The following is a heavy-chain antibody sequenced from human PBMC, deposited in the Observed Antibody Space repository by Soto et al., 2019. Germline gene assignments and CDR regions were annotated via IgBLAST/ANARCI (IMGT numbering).Heavy chain of an antibody. V-gene: IGHV4-30-2*01. CDR3: ARDRILIKWGGLTYYYGVDV. D-gene: IGHD3-16*01. Sequence: QLQLQESGSGLVKPSQTLSLTCAVSDGSISSGGYSWSWIRQPPGKGLEWLGNIYHTGRTNYNPSCQSRLTFSVDRAKTQFSLKLSSVTAADTAVYFCARDRILIKWGGLTYYYGVDVWGQGTTVIVSS. CDR2: IYHTGRT. J-gene: IGHJ6*01. CDR1: DGSISSGGYS.